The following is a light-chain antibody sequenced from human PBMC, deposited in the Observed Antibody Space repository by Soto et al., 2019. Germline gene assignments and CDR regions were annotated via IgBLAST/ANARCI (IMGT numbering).Light chain of an antibody. CDR3: QQPLT. CDR1: QGISSY. Sequence: DIQLTQSPSFLSASVGDRVTITCRASQGISSYLDWYQQKPGKAPKLLIYAASTLQSGVPSRFSGSGSGTAFTLTISSLQAEDFSTYYCQQPLTFGGGTKVEIK. CDR2: AAS. V-gene: IGKV1-9*01. J-gene: IGKJ4*01.